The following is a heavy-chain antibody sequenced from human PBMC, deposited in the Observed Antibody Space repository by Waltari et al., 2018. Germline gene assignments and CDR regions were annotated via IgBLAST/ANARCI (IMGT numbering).Heavy chain of an antibody. D-gene: IGHD2-15*01. CDR1: GYSFTSYW. V-gene: IGHV5-51*01. CDR2: IYPGDSDT. J-gene: IGHJ3*02. CDR3: ARQAEYCSGGSCIGRSAFDI. Sequence: EVQLVQSGAEVKKPGESLKISCKGSGYSFTSYWIGWVRQMPGKGLEWPGIIYPGDSDTRYSPSFQGQCTISADKSISTAYLQWSSLKASDTAMYYCARQAEYCSGGSCIGRSAFDIWGQGTMVTVSS.